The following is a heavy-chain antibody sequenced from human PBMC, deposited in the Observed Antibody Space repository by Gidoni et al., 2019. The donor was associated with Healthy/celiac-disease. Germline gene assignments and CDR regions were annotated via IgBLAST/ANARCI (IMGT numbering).Heavy chain of an antibody. CDR1: GGSISSYY. CDR3: ARDPYGSSSEWFDP. V-gene: IGHV4-4*07. CDR2: IYTSGST. D-gene: IGHD6-6*01. J-gene: IGHJ5*02. Sequence: QVQLQESGPARVKPSETLSPTCTVSGGSISSYYWSWIRQPAGKGLEWIGRIYTSGSTNYNPSLKGRVTMSVDTSKNQFSLKLSSVTAADTAVYYCARDPYGSSSEWFDPWGQGTLVTVSS.